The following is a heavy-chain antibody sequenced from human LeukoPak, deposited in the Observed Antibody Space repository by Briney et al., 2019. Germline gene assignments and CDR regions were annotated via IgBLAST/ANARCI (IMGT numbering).Heavy chain of an antibody. Sequence: ASETLSLTCTVSGVSISSYYWSWIRQPPGKGLEWIGYISYSGNTNSNPSLKSRVTISVGTSKNQFSLKLSSVTAADTAVYYCARGLDYFDSSGYVDYWGQGTLVTVSS. J-gene: IGHJ4*02. V-gene: IGHV4-59*01. D-gene: IGHD3-22*01. CDR1: GVSISSYY. CDR2: ISYSGNT. CDR3: ARGLDYFDSSGYVDY.